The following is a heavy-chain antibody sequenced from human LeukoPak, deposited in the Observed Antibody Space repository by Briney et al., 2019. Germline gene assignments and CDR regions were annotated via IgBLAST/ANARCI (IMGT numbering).Heavy chain of an antibody. J-gene: IGHJ4*02. CDR1: GLTFSSYG. V-gene: IGHV3-33*01. CDR3: AREPPTDTYFDY. CDR2: IWYDGSNK. D-gene: IGHD5-18*01. Sequence: PGRSLRLSCAASGLTFSSYGMHWVRQAPGKGLEWVAVIWYDGSNKYYADSVKGRFTISRDNSKNTLYLQMNSLRAEDTVVYYCAREPPTDTYFDYWGQGTLVTVSS.